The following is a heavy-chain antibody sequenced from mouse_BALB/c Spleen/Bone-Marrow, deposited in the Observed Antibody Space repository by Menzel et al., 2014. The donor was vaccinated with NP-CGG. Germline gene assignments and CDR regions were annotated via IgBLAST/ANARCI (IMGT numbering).Heavy chain of an antibody. J-gene: IGHJ4*01. V-gene: IGHV14-4*02. CDR2: IDPENVYP. CDR3: NARYYYAMDY. Sequence: VRLRPFWVSLVRSGASVKLSCTASGFNIKDYYTHWVKQRPEQGLEWIGWIDPENVYPEYAPKFQGKATMTADTSSNTASLQLSSLTSEDTAVYYCNARYYYAMDYWGQGTSVTVSS. CDR1: GFNIKDYY.